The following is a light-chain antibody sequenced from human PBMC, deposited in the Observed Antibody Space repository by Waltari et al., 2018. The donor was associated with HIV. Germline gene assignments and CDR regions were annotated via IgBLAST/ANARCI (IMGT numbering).Light chain of an antibody. J-gene: IGLJ2*01. CDR2: EVS. Sequence: QSALTQPASVSGSPGQSITISCTGTSSDIGTYDLVSWYHQHPGKAPKLIIYEVSERPSGVSNRFSGSKSGNTASLTISGLQAEDETDYYYCSYGGSSTYVVFGGGTKVTVL. V-gene: IGLV2-23*02. CDR3: CSYGGSSTYVV. CDR1: SSDIGTYDL.